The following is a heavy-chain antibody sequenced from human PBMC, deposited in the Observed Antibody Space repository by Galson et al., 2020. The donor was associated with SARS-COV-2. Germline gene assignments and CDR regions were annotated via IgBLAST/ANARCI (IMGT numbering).Heavy chain of an antibody. CDR1: GFTFSSYA. J-gene: IGHJ5*02. CDR3: AKGAWDQLLWAWFDP. Sequence: GESLKISCAASGFTFSSYAMSWVRQAPGKGLEWVLAISGSGGSTYYADSVKGRFTISRDNSKNTLYLQMNSLRAEDTAVYYCAKGAWDQLLWAWFDPWGQGTLVTVSS. D-gene: IGHD2-2*01. V-gene: IGHV3-23*01. CDR2: ISGSGGST.